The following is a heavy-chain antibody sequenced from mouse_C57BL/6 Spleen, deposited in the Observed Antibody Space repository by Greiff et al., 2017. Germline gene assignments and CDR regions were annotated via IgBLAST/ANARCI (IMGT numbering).Heavy chain of an antibody. CDR1: GYAFSSYW. V-gene: IGHV1-80*01. CDR3: ARKVVGGNYFDY. D-gene: IGHD1-1*01. Sequence: QVQLKQPGAELVKPGASVKISCKASGYAFSSYWMNWVKQRPGKGLEWIGQIYPGDGDTNYNGKFKGKATLTADKSSSTAYMQLSSLTSEDSAVYFCARKVVGGNYFDYWGQGTTLTVSS. CDR2: IYPGDGDT. J-gene: IGHJ2*01.